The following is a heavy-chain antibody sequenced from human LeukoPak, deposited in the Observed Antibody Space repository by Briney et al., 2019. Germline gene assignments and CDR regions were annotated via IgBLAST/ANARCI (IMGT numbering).Heavy chain of an antibody. CDR1: GFTFSSYA. CDR2: ISGSGGST. J-gene: IGHJ4*02. V-gene: IGHV3-23*01. D-gene: IGHD1-7*01. Sequence: GSLRLSCAASGFTFSSYAMNWVRQAPGKGLEWASAISGSGGSTYYADSVKGRFTISRDNSKNTLYLQMNSLRAEDTAVYYCAKDLRRIGNWNYDYWGQGTLVTVSS. CDR3: AKDLRRIGNWNYDY.